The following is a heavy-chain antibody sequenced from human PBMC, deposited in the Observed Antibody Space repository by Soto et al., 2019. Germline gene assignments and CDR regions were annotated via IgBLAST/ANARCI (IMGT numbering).Heavy chain of an antibody. CDR3: ARVAYNWNRDFDY. D-gene: IGHD1-20*01. J-gene: IGHJ4*02. CDR2: IYYSGNT. V-gene: IGHV4-31*03. Sequence: QVQLQESGPGLVKPSQTLSLTCTVSGGSIISGGYYWSWIRQHPGKGLEWIGYIYYSGNTYYNASLKSRVTISIDTSKNQFSLNLSSVTAADTAVYYCARVAYNWNRDFDYWGQGTLVTVS. CDR1: GGSIISGGYY.